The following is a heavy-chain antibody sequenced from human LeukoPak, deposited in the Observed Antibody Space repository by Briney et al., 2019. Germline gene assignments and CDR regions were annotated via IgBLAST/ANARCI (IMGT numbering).Heavy chain of an antibody. Sequence: GGSLRLSCAASGFTFSSYSMNWVRQAPGKGLEWVSYISSSSSTIYYADSVKGRFTISRDNAKNSLYLQMNSLRAEDTAVYYCAKSTGSGSYYKHFDYWGQGTLVTVSS. CDR2: ISSSSSTI. CDR1: GFTFSSYS. D-gene: IGHD3-10*01. V-gene: IGHV3-48*01. J-gene: IGHJ4*02. CDR3: AKSTGSGSYYKHFDY.